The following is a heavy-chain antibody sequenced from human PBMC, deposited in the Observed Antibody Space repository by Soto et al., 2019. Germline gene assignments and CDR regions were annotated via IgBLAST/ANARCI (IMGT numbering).Heavy chain of an antibody. Sequence: QVQLVQSGGEVKKPGALVKVSCKTSGYSFTTYGISWVRQAPGQGLEWMGWISAYNGNTNYAQKLQGRVTMTTDTSTSTAYMELRSLRSDDTAVYYCAREGPAPYYYYGMDVWGQGSTVTVSS. V-gene: IGHV1-18*01. J-gene: IGHJ6*02. CDR1: GYSFTTYG. CDR2: ISAYNGNT. CDR3: AREGPAPYYYYGMDV.